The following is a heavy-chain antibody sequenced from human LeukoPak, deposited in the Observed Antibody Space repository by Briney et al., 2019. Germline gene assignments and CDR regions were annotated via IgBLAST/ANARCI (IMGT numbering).Heavy chain of an antibody. Sequence: GGSLRLSCAASGFTFSSYVMSWVRQAPGKGLEWVSAISDTGGGTYYADSVKGRFTISRDNSKNTLYLQMNSLRAEDTAVYYCAKGSSSSRPYYFDYWGQGTLVTVSS. CDR2: ISDTGGGT. CDR3: AKGSSSSRPYYFDY. V-gene: IGHV3-23*01. D-gene: IGHD2-2*01. CDR1: GFTFSSYV. J-gene: IGHJ4*02.